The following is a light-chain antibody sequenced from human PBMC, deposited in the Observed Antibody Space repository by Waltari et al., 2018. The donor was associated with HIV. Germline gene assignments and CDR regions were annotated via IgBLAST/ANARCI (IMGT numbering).Light chain of an antibody. V-gene: IGLV1-44*01. CDR1: SNTIGGNP. Sequence: QSVLPQPPSASGTPGQRVTISCSGSSNTIGGNPVNWFQQLPGTAPKLLIYTNNQRPSGVPDRFSGSKSGTSASLAISGLQSEDEADYYCAAWDDSLNGVVFGGGTKLTVL. CDR2: TNN. CDR3: AAWDDSLNGVV. J-gene: IGLJ2*01.